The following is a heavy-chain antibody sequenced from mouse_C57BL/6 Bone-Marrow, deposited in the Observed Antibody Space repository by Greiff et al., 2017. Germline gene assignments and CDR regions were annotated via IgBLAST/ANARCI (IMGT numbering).Heavy chain of an antibody. J-gene: IGHJ4*01. CDR2: IWSGGST. D-gene: IGHD2-3*01. CDR1: GFSLTSYG. Sequence: VQLQQSGPGLVQPSQSLSITCTVSGFSLTSYGVHWVRQPPGKGLEWLGVIWSGGSTDYNAAFISRLSISKDNSKSQVFFKMNSLQADDTAIYYCAKKTPLYDGYPYYAMDYWGQGTSVTVSS. CDR3: AKKTPLYDGYPYYAMDY. V-gene: IGHV2-4*01.